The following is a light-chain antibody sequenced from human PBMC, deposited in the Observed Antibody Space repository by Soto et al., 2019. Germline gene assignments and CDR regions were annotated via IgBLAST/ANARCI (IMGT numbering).Light chain of an antibody. J-gene: IGKJ4*01. CDR3: LHHSSYPLT. CDR2: AAS. CDR1: QGIRKD. Sequence: DIQMTQSPSSMSASVGDRVTITCRASQGIRKDLGWDQQIQGKALMRLIYAASSLQSEVPSRFSGREAGTHFTLTISCLQPEDSATYSCLHHSSYPLTFGGGNKVDIK. V-gene: IGKV1-17*01.